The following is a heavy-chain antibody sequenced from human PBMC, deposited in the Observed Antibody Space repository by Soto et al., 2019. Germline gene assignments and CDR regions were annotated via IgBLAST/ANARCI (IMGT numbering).Heavy chain of an antibody. CDR3: ARGLRWIQLWHRGPAGFDP. V-gene: IGHV4-30-4*01. CDR1: GGSISSGDYY. J-gene: IGHJ5*02. CDR2: IYYSGST. D-gene: IGHD5-18*01. Sequence: NPSETLSLTCTVSGGSISSGDYYWSWIRQPPGKGLEWIGYIYYSGSTYYNPSLKSRVTISVDTSKNQFSLKLSSVTAADTAVYYCARGLRWIQLWHRGPAGFDPWGQGTLVTVSS.